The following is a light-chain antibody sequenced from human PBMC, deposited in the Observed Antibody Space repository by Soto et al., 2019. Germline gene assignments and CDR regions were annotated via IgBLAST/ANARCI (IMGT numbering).Light chain of an antibody. Sequence: QSVLTQPPSVSGAPGQRVTISCTGSSSNIGARYDVHWYQQFPGTAPKLLIYGNSNRPSGVPDRFSGSKSGTSASLAITGLQAEDEADYYCKSYDSSLSGSKVFGGGTKVTVL. CDR1: SSNIGARYD. CDR2: GNS. V-gene: IGLV1-40*01. J-gene: IGLJ2*01. CDR3: KSYDSSLSGSKV.